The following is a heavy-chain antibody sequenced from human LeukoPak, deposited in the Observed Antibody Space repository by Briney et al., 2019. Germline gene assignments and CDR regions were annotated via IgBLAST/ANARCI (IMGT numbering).Heavy chain of an antibody. CDR3: ARDPYYYDSSGYYFNWFDP. CDR2: INPNSGGT. CDR1: GYTFTGYY. Sequence: ASVKVSCKASGYTFTGYYMHWVRQAPGQGLEWMGWINPNSGGTNYAQKFQGRVTMTRDTSISTAYMELSRLRSDDTAGYYCARDPYYYDSSGYYFNWFDPWGQGTLVTVSS. J-gene: IGHJ5*02. V-gene: IGHV1-2*02. D-gene: IGHD3-22*01.